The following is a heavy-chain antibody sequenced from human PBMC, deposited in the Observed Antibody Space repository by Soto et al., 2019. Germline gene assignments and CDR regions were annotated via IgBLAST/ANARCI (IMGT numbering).Heavy chain of an antibody. CDR2: IYYSGST. V-gene: IGHV4-59*01. CDR3: ARDHITMVRGFYYYYGMDV. Sequence: SETLSLTCTVSGGSISSYYWSWIRQPPGKGLEWIGYIYYSGSTNYNPSLKSRVTISVDTSKNQFSLKLSSVTAADTAVYYCARDHITMVRGFYYYYGMDVWGQGTTVTVS. CDR1: GGSISSYY. D-gene: IGHD3-10*01. J-gene: IGHJ6*02.